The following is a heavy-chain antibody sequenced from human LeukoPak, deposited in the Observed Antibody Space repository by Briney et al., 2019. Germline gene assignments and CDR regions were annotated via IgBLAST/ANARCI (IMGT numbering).Heavy chain of an antibody. J-gene: IGHJ4*02. V-gene: IGHV3-7*01. CDR2: IKQDGSEK. D-gene: IGHD6-19*01. CDR3: ARGIAVAGYYFDY. Sequence: GGSLRLSCAASGFTFSSYWMSWVRQAPGKGLEWVANIKQDGSEKYYVDSVKGRFTISRDNAKDSLYLQMNSLRAEDTAVYYCARGIAVAGYYFDYWGQGTLVTVSS. CDR1: GFTFSSYW.